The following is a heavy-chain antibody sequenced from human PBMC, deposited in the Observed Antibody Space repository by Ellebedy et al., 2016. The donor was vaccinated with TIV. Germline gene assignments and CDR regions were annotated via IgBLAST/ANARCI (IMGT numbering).Heavy chain of an antibody. D-gene: IGHD4-17*01. CDR1: GFSVGNFF. V-gene: IGHV3-66*01. CDR2: IYRDGNT. Sequence: GESLKISCAASGFSVGNFFMNWVRQAPGKGLEWVSIIYRDGNTNYTDSVNGRFTISRDLSENTLYLQMNSLRVEDTAVYYCARDPGGGGDFGDNWFDPWGQGTLVIVSS. CDR3: ARDPGGGGDFGDNWFDP. J-gene: IGHJ5*02.